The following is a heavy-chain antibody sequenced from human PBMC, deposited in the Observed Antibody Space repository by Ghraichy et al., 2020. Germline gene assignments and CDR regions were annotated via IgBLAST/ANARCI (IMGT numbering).Heavy chain of an antibody. J-gene: IGHJ4*02. CDR3: ARSRWGYSNSPRAFDY. CDR1: GFTFNSYT. V-gene: IGHV3-21*01. D-gene: IGHD6-6*01. CDR2: ISHSNNDI. Sequence: GGSLRLSCAVSGFTFNSYTMNWVRQAPGKGLEWVSSISHSNNDIYQPDSLKGRFTISRDNAKNSLYLQMNSLRAEDTALCYCARSRWGYSNSPRAFDYWGQGTLVTVPS.